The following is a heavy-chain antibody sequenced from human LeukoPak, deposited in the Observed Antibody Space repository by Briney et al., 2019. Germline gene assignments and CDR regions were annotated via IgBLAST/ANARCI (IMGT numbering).Heavy chain of an antibody. CDR3: ARTDLRIRGALNYYYYGMDV. V-gene: IGHV4-59*01. Sequence: PSETLSLTCTVSGGSISNYYWTWIRQPPGKGLEWIGYMYHSGSTNYNPSLKSRVTISVDTSKNQFSLKLSSVTAADTAVYYCARTDLRIRGALNYYYYGMDVWGQGTTVTVSS. D-gene: IGHD3-10*01. CDR1: GGSISNYY. J-gene: IGHJ6*02. CDR2: MYHSGST.